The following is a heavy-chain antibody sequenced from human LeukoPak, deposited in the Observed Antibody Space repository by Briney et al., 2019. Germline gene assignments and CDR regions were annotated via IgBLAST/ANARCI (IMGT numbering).Heavy chain of an antibody. J-gene: IGHJ4*02. Sequence: GGSLRLSCAASGFIFSDYWMHWVRQGPGKGLVWVSRIKSDGSSTSYADSVKGRFTISRDNAKNTVYVHMNSLRDEDTAVYYCARGGRYAYFLDYRGQGTLVTVSS. CDR3: ARGGRYAYFLDY. CDR1: GFIFSDYW. CDR2: IKSDGSST. D-gene: IGHD3-16*01. V-gene: IGHV3-74*01.